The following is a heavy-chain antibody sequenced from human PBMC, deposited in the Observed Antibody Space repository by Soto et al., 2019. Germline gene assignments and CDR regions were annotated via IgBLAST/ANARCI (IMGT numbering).Heavy chain of an antibody. V-gene: IGHV3-23*01. CDR1: GFTFSSYA. Sequence: PVGSLRLSCAASGFTFSSYAMSWVRQAPGKGLEWVSAISGSGGSTYYADSVKGRFTISRDNSKNTLYLQMNSLRAEDTAVYYCAKSDYDFWSGYYNPYFDYWGQGTLVTVSS. CDR3: AKSDYDFWSGYYNPYFDY. J-gene: IGHJ4*02. CDR2: ISGSGGST. D-gene: IGHD3-3*01.